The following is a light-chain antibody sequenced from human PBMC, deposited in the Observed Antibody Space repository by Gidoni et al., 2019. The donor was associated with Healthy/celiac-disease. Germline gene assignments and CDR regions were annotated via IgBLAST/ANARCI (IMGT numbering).Light chain of an antibody. CDR2: GNS. J-gene: IGLJ3*02. V-gene: IGLV1-40*01. CDR3: QSYDSSLSGPNWV. CDR1: SSNIGAGYD. Sequence: QSVLTQPPSVSGAPGQRVTISCTGSSSNIGAGYDVHGYQQLPGTAPKLLIYGNSNRPSGVPDRFSGSKSGTSASLAITGLQAEDEADYYCQSYDSSLSGPNWVFGGGTKLTVL.